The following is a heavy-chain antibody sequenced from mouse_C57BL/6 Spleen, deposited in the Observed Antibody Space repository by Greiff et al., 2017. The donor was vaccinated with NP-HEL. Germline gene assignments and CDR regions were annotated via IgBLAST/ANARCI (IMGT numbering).Heavy chain of an antibody. J-gene: IGHJ3*01. CDR1: GYTFTDYE. D-gene: IGHD4-1*01. CDR3: TRFPGISFAY. CDR2: IDPETGGT. Sequence: QVQLKQSGAELVRPGASVTLSCKASGYTFTDYEMHWVKQTPVHGLEWIGAIDPETGGTAYNQKFKGKAILTADKSSSTAYMELRSLTSEDSAVYYCTRFPGISFAYWGQGTLVTVSA. V-gene: IGHV1-15*01.